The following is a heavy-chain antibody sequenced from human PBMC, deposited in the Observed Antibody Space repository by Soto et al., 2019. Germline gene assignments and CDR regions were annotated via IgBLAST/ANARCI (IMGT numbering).Heavy chain of an antibody. V-gene: IGHV6-1*01. D-gene: IGHD3-16*01. CDR2: TYYRSRWSS. CDR1: GDSVSNNGVA. J-gene: IGHJ4*02. CDR3: ARMAYSTFDF. Sequence: PSQTLSLTCAISGDSVSNNGVAWEWIRQSPTRGLEWLGRTYYRSRWSSDYTLSVKGRITITADTSKNQFSLHLNSVTPEDTALYYCARMAYSTFDFWGQGTLVTVSS.